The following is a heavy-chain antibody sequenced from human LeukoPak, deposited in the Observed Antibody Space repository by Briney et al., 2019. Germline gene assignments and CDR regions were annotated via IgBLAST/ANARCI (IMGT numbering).Heavy chain of an antibody. J-gene: IGHJ6*03. CDR1: GGSISSGSYY. D-gene: IGHD5-18*01. CDR2: IYTSGST. CDR3: ARTGYSYGVWYYYYMDV. V-gene: IGHV4-61*09. Sequence: PSQTLSLTCTVSGGSISSGSYYWSWIRQPAGKGLEWIGHIYTSGSTNYNPSLKSRVTISLDTSKNQFSLKLSSVTAADTAVYYCARTGYSYGVWYYYYMDVWGKGTTVTVSS.